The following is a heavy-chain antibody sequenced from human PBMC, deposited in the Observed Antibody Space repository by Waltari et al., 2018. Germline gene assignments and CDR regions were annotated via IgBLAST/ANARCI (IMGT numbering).Heavy chain of an antibody. CDR1: GGSFSGYY. CDR3: ARDFWGTLDY. Sequence: QVQLQQWGAGLLKPSETLSLTCAVYGGSFSGYYWSWIRQPPGKGLEGIGEINHSGSTNYTPSLKSRFTISVDTSKNQFSLKLSSVTAADTAVYYCARDFWGTLDYWGQGTLVTVSS. V-gene: IGHV4-34*01. CDR2: INHSGST. D-gene: IGHD3-16*01. J-gene: IGHJ4*02.